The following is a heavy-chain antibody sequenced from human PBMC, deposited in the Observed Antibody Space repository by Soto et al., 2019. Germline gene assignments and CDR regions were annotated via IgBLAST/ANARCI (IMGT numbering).Heavy chain of an antibody. J-gene: IGHJ4*02. D-gene: IGHD4-17*01. CDR3: VSQRTTVPTQAYFDY. CDR2: VYYRGRS. V-gene: IGHV4-39*01. Sequence: AETLSLTCTVSGGSVTNSSYYWGWLRQSPGKGLEWIGSVYYRGRSYSKSAVNSRVTVSVDTSKNRFSLSLSSVTASDTAGYFCVSQRTTVPTQAYFDYWGPGALVTVSS. CDR1: GGSVTNSSYY.